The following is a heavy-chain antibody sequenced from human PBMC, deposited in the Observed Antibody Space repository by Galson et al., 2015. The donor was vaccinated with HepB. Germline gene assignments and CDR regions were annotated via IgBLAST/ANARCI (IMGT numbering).Heavy chain of an antibody. V-gene: IGHV1-18*01. J-gene: IGHJ4*02. CDR2: ISAYNGNT. D-gene: IGHD3-22*01. CDR3: ARDHRDYYDSSGPNPLWYFDY. CDR1: GYTFTSYG. Sequence: SVKVSCKASGYTFTSYGISWVRQAPGQGLEWMGWISAYNGNTNYAQKLQGRVTMTADTSTSTAYMELRSLRSDDTAVYYCARDHRDYYDSSGPNPLWYFDYWGQGTLVTVSS.